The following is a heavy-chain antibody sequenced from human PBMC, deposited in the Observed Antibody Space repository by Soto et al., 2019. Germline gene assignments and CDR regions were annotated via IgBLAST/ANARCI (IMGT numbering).Heavy chain of an antibody. Sequence: GGSLRLSCAASGFIFSTCDMNWVRQAPGEGLEWVSAISSSHSTFYAESVRGRFTISRDNSVNTLYLQMSSLRTEDTAVYYCAHPRGYGVFDAVDIWGQGTMVTVSS. J-gene: IGHJ3*02. CDR1: GFIFSTCD. CDR2: ISSSHST. V-gene: IGHV3-23*01. CDR3: AHPRGYGVFDAVDI. D-gene: IGHD4-17*01.